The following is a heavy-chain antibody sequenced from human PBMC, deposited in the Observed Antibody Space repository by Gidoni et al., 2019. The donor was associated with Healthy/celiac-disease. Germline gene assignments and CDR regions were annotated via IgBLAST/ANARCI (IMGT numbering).Heavy chain of an antibody. CDR2: ISSSSSYK. CDR1: GFTFSSKC. J-gene: IGHJ4*02. CDR3: ARESGCNNGVCYCLNDF. Sequence: EVQLVESGGGLVQPGGSLRLSCAASGFTFSSKCMNWVLQAPGKGLEWVSSISSSSSYKYYADAVKGRFTTSRDNAKNSLYLQMNSLRAEAAAVYYFARESGCNNGVCYCLNDFWGQGTLVTVSS. V-gene: IGHV3-21*01. D-gene: IGHD2-8*01.